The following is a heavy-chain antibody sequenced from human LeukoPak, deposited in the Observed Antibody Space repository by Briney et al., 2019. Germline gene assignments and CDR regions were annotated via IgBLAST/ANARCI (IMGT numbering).Heavy chain of an antibody. Sequence: GGSLRLSCAASGFTFGDYAMHWVRHAPGKGLEWVSGIEWNSGKIGYADSVKGRFTISRDNAKKSLFLQMNSLRAEDTALYYCVKRSNDAFDIWGQGTMVTFSS. CDR2: IEWNSGKI. CDR1: GFTFGDYA. V-gene: IGHV3-9*01. J-gene: IGHJ3*02. CDR3: VKRSNDAFDI. D-gene: IGHD3-10*01.